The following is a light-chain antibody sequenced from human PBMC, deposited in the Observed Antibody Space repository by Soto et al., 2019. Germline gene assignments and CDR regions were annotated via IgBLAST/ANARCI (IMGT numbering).Light chain of an antibody. Sequence: EIQMTQSPLTVSGSVGDRITITFRASQTISSWLAWYQQKPGKAPKLLIYKASTLKSGVPSRFSGSGSGTEFTLTISSLQPDDFATYYCQHYNSYSEAFGQGTKVDIK. CDR3: QHYNSYSEA. J-gene: IGKJ1*01. CDR1: QTISSW. V-gene: IGKV1-5*03. CDR2: KAS.